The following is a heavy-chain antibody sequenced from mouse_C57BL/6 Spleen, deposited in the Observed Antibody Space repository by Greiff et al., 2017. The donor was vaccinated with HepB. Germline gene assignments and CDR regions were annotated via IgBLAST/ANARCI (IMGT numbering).Heavy chain of an antibody. V-gene: IGHV5-17*01. D-gene: IGHD2-3*01. J-gene: IGHJ4*01. CDR1: GFTFSDYG. CDR2: ISSGSSTI. Sequence: EVQVVESGGGLVKPGGSLKLSCAASGFTFSDYGMHWVRQAPEKGLEWVAYISSGSSTIYYADTVKGRFTISRDNAKNTLFLQMTSLRSEDTAMYYCARSIYDGYLYAMDYWGQGTSVTVSS. CDR3: ARSIYDGYLYAMDY.